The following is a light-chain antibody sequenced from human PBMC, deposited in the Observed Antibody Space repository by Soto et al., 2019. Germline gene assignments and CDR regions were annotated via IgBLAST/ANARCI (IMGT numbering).Light chain of an antibody. CDR3: QQNGSSPWT. Sequence: EIVLTQSPGTLSLSPGERATLSCRASQSVSSSYLAWYQQKPGQAPRPLIYGASSRAIGIPDRFSGSGSGTDFTLTISLLEPEDFALYYWQQNGSSPWTFGQGTKVEIK. J-gene: IGKJ1*01. V-gene: IGKV3-20*01. CDR1: QSVSSSY. CDR2: GAS.